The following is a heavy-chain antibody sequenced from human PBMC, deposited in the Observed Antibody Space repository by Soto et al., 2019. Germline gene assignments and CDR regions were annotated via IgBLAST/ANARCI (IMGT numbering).Heavy chain of an antibody. CDR2: IYPGDSDT. Sequence: GESLKISSKGSGYSFTSYWIGWVCQMPGKGLEWMGIIYPGDSDTRYSPSFQGQVTISADKSISTAYLQWSSLKASDTAMYYCARGYCSGGSCYCSDPWGPGTLVTVSS. J-gene: IGHJ5*02. CDR1: GYSFTSYW. D-gene: IGHD2-15*01. V-gene: IGHV5-51*01. CDR3: ARGYCSGGSCYCSDP.